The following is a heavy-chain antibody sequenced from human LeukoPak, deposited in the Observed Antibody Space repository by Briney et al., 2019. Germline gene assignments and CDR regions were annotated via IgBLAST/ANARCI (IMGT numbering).Heavy chain of an antibody. D-gene: IGHD3-10*01. CDR3: ARGRSRGSGSPLDY. V-gene: IGHV4-34*01. CDR1: GGSFSGYY. J-gene: IGHJ4*02. Sequence: SETLSLTCAVYGGSFSGYYWSWIRQLPGKGLEWIGEINHSGSTNYNPSLKSRVTISVDTSKNQFSLKLSSVTAADTAVYYCARGRSRGSGSPLDYWGQGTLVTVSS. CDR2: INHSGST.